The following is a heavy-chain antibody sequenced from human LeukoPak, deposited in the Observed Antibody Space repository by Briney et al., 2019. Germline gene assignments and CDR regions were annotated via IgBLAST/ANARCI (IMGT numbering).Heavy chain of an antibody. CDR2: INPSGGST. Sequence: ASVKVSCKASGYTFTSYYMHCVRQAPGQGLEWMGIINPSGGSTRYAQKFQGRVTMTRDMSTSTVYMELSSLRSEDTAVYYCARSDHFEVAAKRDWYFDLWGRSTLVTVSS. CDR3: ARSDHFEVAAKRDWYFDL. J-gene: IGHJ2*01. CDR1: GYTFTSYY. V-gene: IGHV1-46*01. D-gene: IGHD2-15*01.